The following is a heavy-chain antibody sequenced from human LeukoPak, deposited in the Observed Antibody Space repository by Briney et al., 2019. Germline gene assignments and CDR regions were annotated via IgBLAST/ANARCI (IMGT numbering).Heavy chain of an antibody. D-gene: IGHD2-2*01. CDR1: GFSVSSKY. CDR2: LYSGGST. CDR3: ARVGDHYQWYLDV. Sequence: PGGSLTLSCEGSGFSVSSKYMNWVRQAPGKGLEWVSILYSGGSTYYADSVKGRFTVSRDTSKNTLYLHMNNLRVEGTAVYYCARVGDHYQWYLDVWGRGTLVTVSS. V-gene: IGHV3-53*01. J-gene: IGHJ2*01.